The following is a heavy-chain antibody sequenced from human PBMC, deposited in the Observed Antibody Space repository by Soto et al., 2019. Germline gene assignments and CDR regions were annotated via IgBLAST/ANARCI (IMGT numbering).Heavy chain of an antibody. V-gene: IGHV4-34*01. D-gene: IGHD3-9*01. CDR1: GGSFSGYY. CDR2: INHSGST. CDR3: ARGRKRYFDWPLDY. Sequence: PSETLSLTCAVYGGSFSGYYWRWIRQPPGKGLEWIGEINHSGSTNYNPALKSRVIISVDTSKSQLSLELSSVTAAVTAVYYCARGRKRYFDWPLDYWGQGTLVTVSS. J-gene: IGHJ4*02.